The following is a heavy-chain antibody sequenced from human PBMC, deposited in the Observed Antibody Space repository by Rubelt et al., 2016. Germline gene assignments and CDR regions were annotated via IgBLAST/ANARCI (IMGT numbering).Heavy chain of an antibody. CDR3: ARDRTPSGYDSGMDV. CDR1: GGSISSYY. Sequence: QLQLQESGPGLVKPSETLSLTCTVSGGSISSYYWSWIRQPPGKGLEWIGYIYSSGSTNYNASLKSRVTISIDRSKNQFSLYLWSVTAADTAVYYCARDRTPSGYDSGMDVWGQGTTVTVSS. D-gene: IGHD5-12*01. V-gene: IGHV4-59*01. CDR2: IYSSGST. J-gene: IGHJ6*02.